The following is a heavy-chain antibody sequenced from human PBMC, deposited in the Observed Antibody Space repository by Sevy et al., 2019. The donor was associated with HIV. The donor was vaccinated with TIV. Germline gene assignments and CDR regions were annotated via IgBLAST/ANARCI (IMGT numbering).Heavy chain of an antibody. D-gene: IGHD6-13*01. J-gene: IGHJ4*02. V-gene: IGHV4-4*07. CDR3: AREAYSSSWTLFDY. CDR2: IYTSGST. CDR1: GGSISSYY. Sequence: SETLSLTCTVSGGSISSYYWSWIRQPAGKGLEWIGRIYTSGSTNYNPSLKSRVTMSVDTSKNQFSLKLSSVTAADTAVYYCAREAYSSSWTLFDYWGQGTLVTVSS.